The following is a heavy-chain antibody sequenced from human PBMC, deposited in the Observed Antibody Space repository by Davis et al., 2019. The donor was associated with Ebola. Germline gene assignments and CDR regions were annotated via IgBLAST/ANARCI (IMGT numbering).Heavy chain of an antibody. J-gene: IGHJ6*02. Sequence: AASVKVSCKASGYTFTSYYMHWVRQAPGQGLEWMGRIIPILGIANYAQKLQGRVTMTTDTSTTTAYMELRSLRSDDTAVYYCARDFARARDYFYNGMDVWGQGTTVTVSS. V-gene: IGHV1-18*04. CDR3: ARDFARARDYFYNGMDV. CDR2: IIPILGIA. CDR1: GYTFTSYY.